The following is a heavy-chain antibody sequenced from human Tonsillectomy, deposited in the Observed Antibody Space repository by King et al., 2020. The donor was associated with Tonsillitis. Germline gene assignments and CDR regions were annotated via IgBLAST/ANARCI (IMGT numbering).Heavy chain of an antibody. CDR3: ASTHYDFWSGYYTFADS. CDR1: GFTLSSYA. J-gene: IGHJ5*01. CDR2: ISGSGGST. Sequence: VQLVESGGGLVQPGGSLRLSCAASGFTLSSYAMTWVRQAPGKGLEWVSGISGSGGSTYYADSVKGRFTISRDTSKNTLYLQMNSLRAEDTAVYYCASTHYDFWSGYYTFADSWGHGTLVTVSS. D-gene: IGHD3-3*01. V-gene: IGHV3-23*04.